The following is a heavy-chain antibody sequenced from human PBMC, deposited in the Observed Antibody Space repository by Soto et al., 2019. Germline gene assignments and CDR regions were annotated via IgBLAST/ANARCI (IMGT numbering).Heavy chain of an antibody. V-gene: IGHV3-49*04. J-gene: IGHJ4*02. Sequence: GGSLRLSCTTSGFTFGDYTMGWVRQAPGKGLEWVGFIRSKGFGGTTEYAASVKGRFTISRDDSKSIAYLQMSSLKTEDTAVYYCGRDLRGSIYVFDYWGQGALVTVSS. CDR3: GRDLRGSIYVFDY. CDR1: GFTFGDYT. D-gene: IGHD3-10*02. CDR2: IRSKGFGGTT.